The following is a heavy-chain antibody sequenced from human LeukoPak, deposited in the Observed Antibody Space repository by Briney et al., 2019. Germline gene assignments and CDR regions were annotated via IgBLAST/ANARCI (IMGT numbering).Heavy chain of an antibody. CDR1: GFTFRNYV. D-gene: IGHD3-10*01. V-gene: IGHV3-30-3*01. CDR2: TSPDLNVK. Sequence: GGSLRLSCAASGFTFRNYVIHWVRQAPGKGLEWVAVTSPDLNVKLYADSVKGRFTISRDNSRSTLYLQMNSLRPEDTAIYYCAREGYYSSGSPPSLYFDYWGQGTLVTVSS. J-gene: IGHJ4*02. CDR3: AREGYYSSGSPPSLYFDY.